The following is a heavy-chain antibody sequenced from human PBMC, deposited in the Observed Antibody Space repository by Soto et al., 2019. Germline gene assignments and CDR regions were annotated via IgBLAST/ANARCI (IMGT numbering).Heavy chain of an antibody. D-gene: IGHD2-2*01. V-gene: IGHV4-30-4*01. CDR2: IYYRGST. CDR3: AREGGPCISTPCYGWYGMDV. J-gene: IGHJ6*01. CDR1: GGSISSGDYY. Sequence: QVQLQESGPGLVKPSQTLSLTCTVSGGSISSGDYYWSWIRQSPGKGLEWIGYIYYRGSTYYNPSPERRVTISLATPKNQFPLTLSPVTAADPAVYYCAREGGPCISTPCYGWYGMDVWGQGTRVIVSS.